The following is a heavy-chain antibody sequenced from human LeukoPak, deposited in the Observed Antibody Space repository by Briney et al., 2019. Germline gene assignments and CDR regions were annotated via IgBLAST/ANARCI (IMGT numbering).Heavy chain of an antibody. CDR3: PHRRPATVGLDY. V-gene: IGHV2-5*02. Sequence: SGPTLVNPTQTLTLTCTFSGFSLSTSGVGVGWIRQPPGKALEWLALIYWDDDKRYSPSLKSRLTITKDTSKNQVVLTMTNMDPGNTAKYSWPHRRPATVGLDYGGREPLVPVS. CDR2: IYWDDDK. D-gene: IGHD4-17*01. J-gene: IGHJ4*02. CDR1: GFSLSTSGVG.